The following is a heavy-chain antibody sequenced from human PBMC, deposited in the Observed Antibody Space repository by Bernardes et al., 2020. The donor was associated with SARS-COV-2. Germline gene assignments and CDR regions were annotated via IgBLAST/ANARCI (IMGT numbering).Heavy chain of an antibody. CDR2: ISYDGSNK. CDR3: AKIRGGSYSYGYFDY. V-gene: IGHV3-30*18. D-gene: IGHD5-18*01. CDR1: GFTFSSYG. J-gene: IGHJ4*02. Sequence: GGSLRLSCAASGFTFSSYGMHWVRQAPGKGLEWVAVISYDGSNKYYADSVKGRFTISRDNSKNTLYLQMNSLRAEDTAVYYCAKIRGGSYSYGYFDYWGQGTLVTVSS.